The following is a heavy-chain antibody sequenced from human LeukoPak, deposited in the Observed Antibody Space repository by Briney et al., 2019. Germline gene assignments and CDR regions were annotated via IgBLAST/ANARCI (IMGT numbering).Heavy chain of an antibody. D-gene: IGHD2-8*01. CDR1: GFAFHDYT. V-gene: IGHV3-43*01. CDR3: ARNMLEPDRYFDY. Sequence: PGESLRLSCAASGFAFHDYTMHWVRQSPGKGLEWVSLITGDSGATFYADSVQGRFTVSRDNNKNSLYLQMHSLRSEDAALYYCARNMLEPDRYFDYWGKGTLVTVSS. CDR2: ITGDSGAT. J-gene: IGHJ4*02.